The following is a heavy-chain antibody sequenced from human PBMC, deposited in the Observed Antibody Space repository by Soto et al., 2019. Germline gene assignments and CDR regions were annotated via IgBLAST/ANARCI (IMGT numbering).Heavy chain of an antibody. Sequence: SVKVSCKASGGTFSSYAISWVRQAPGQGLEWMGGIIPINGTANYAQKLQGRVTITADESTSTAYMELSSLRSEDTAVYYCAFPSAGLDSAVVNPWDSYYYGMDFWGQGTTVTASS. J-gene: IGHJ6*02. CDR2: IIPINGTA. CDR1: GGTFSSYA. V-gene: IGHV1-69*13. CDR3: AFPSAGLDSAVVNPWDSYYYGMDF. D-gene: IGHD5-18*01.